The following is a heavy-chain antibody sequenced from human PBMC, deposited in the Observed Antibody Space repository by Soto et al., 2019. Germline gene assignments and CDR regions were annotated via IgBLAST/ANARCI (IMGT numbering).Heavy chain of an antibody. D-gene: IGHD2-8*02. J-gene: IGHJ4*02. CDR2: INDSGNT. Sequence: SETLSLTGAVNTESFSNYYWSWIRQPPGKGLEWVGEINDSGNTNYSPSLKGRVTISVDTSKNQFSLKLASVTAADTAMYYCVGGRGRLVGFDYWGQGSLVTVSS. CDR1: TESFSNYY. V-gene: IGHV4-34*01. CDR3: VGGRGRLVGFDY.